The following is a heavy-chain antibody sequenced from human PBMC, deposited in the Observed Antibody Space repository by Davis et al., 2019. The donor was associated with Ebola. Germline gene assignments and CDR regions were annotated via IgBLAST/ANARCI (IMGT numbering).Heavy chain of an antibody. D-gene: IGHD6-13*01. CDR1: GFTFSSYA. CDR3: ARARWVSSWYWDY. Sequence: GESLKISCAASGFTFSSYAMSWVRQAPGKGLEWVSAISGSGGSTYYADSVKGRFTISRDNSKNTLYLQMNSLRAEDTAVYYCARARWVSSWYWDYWGQGTLVTVSS. V-gene: IGHV3-23*01. CDR2: ISGSGGST. J-gene: IGHJ4*02.